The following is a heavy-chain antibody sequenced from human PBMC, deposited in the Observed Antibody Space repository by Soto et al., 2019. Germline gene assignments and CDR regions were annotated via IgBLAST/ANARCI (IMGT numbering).Heavy chain of an antibody. CDR1: GFTFSSYG. D-gene: IGHD3-3*01. V-gene: IGHV3-33*01. Sequence: GGSLRLSCAASGFTFSSYGMHWVRQAPGKGLEWVAVIWYDGSNKYYTDSVKGRFTISRDNSKNTLYLQMNSLRAEDTAVYYCAGVYDFWSALYGMDVWGQGTTVTVSS. J-gene: IGHJ6*02. CDR3: AGVYDFWSALYGMDV. CDR2: IWYDGSNK.